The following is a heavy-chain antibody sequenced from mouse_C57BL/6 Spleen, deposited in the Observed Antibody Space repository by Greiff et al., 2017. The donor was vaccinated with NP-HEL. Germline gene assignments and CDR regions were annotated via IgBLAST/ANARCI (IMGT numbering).Heavy chain of an antibody. CDR2: ISYDGSN. D-gene: IGHD2-4*01. J-gene: IGHJ2*01. V-gene: IGHV3-6*01. Sequence: VQLKESGPGLVKPSQSLSLTCSVTGYSITSGYYWNWIRQFPGNKLEWMGYISYDGSNNYNPSLKNRISITRDTSKNQFFLKLNSVTTEDTATYYCARSSYYDYDGDYWGQGTTLTVSS. CDR3: ARSSYYDYDGDY. CDR1: GYSITSGYY.